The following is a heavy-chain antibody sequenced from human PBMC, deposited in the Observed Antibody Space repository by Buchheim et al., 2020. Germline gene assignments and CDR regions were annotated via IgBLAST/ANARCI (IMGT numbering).Heavy chain of an antibody. Sequence: QLQLQESGPGLVKPSETLSLTCTVSGGSISSSSYYWGWIRQPPGKGLEWIGSIYYSGSTYYNPSLKSRVSISVDTSKNQFSLKLSSVTAADTAVYYCARLVSGSTLGGRCCFDYWGQGTL. CDR3: ARLVSGSTLGGRCCFDY. CDR2: IYYSGST. CDR1: GGSISSSSYY. D-gene: IGHD1-26*01. J-gene: IGHJ4*02. V-gene: IGHV4-39*01.